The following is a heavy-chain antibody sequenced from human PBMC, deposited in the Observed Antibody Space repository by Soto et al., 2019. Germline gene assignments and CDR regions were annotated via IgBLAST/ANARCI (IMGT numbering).Heavy chain of an antibody. CDR2: VFYGGMS. Sequence: SETLSLTCTVSGGSMSNYYWNWIRQPPGKGLEWIGYVFYGGMSDYNPSLEGRATISADMSKNEFSLRLTSVTAADTAVYYCAKGDILNSWGQGTLVTVSS. CDR3: AKGDILNS. J-gene: IGHJ4*02. V-gene: IGHV4-59*01. D-gene: IGHD3-9*01. CDR1: GGSMSNYY.